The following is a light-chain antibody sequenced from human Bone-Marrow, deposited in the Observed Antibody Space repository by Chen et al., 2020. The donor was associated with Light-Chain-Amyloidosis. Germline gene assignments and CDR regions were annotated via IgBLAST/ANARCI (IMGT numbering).Light chain of an antibody. Sequence: EIVLTPSPGTLSLSPGEGANLSCRASQTISSYYLTWYQQKFGQAPRLLIYGSSSRATGIPDRFTGSGSGTDFTLTINRLEPEDFAMYYCQQYGTSPLTFGGGIKVEIK. CDR1: QTISSYY. CDR3: QQYGTSPLT. CDR2: GSS. J-gene: IGKJ4*01. V-gene: IGKV3-20*01.